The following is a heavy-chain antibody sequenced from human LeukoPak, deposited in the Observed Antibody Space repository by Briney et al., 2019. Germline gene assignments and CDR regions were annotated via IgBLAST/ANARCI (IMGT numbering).Heavy chain of an antibody. CDR3: ARQGPNQALDY. J-gene: IGHJ4*02. CDR1: GSTFTTYW. D-gene: IGHD1-14*01. Sequence: PGESLQISCRVSGSTFTTYWFGWVRQVPGKGLEWMGIINPADSDTRYSPSFRGQVTMSVDKSISTAYLQWTSLKASDTAMYYCARQGPNQALDYWGQGTLVTVSS. CDR2: INPADSDT. V-gene: IGHV5-51*01.